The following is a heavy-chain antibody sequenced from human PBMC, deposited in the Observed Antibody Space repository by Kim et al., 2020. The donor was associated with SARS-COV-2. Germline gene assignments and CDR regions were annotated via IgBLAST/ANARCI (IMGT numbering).Heavy chain of an antibody. V-gene: IGHV4-31*03. CDR1: GGSISSGGYY. J-gene: IGHJ5*02. CDR3: ARMAFADITIFGVVTPRRWFDP. D-gene: IGHD3-3*01. CDR2: IYYSGST. Sequence: SETLSLTCTVSGGSISSGGYYWSWIRQHPGKGLEWIGYIYYSGSTYYNPSLKSRVTISVDTSKNQFSLKLSPVTAADTAVYYCARMAFADITIFGVVTPRRWFDPWGQGTLVTVSS.